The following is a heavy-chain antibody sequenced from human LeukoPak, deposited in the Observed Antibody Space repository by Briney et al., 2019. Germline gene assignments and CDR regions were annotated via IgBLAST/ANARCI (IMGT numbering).Heavy chain of an antibody. D-gene: IGHD5-24*01. V-gene: IGHV3-33*01. CDR3: ARDRGRESYYWYAFDI. CDR1: GFTFSSYG. Sequence: GGSLRLSCAASGFTFSSYGMHWVRKGPGKGLEWVAVIWYDGSTKYYAASVKGRVTISRDNSKNTLYLQMNSPKAEDTAIYYCARDRGRESYYWYAFDIWGQGTMVTVTS. CDR2: IWYDGSTK. J-gene: IGHJ3*02.